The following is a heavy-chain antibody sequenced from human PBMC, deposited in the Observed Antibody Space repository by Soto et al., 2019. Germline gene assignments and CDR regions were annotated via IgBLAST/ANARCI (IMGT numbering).Heavy chain of an antibody. CDR1: GGSVSSGDYY. D-gene: IGHD3-10*01. Sequence: TLSRTCTVSGGSVSSGDYYLIWIRQPPRKGLEWIGYIYNSGNTYYNPSLKSRITISVDTSKNKFSLKLSSVTAADTAVYYCATAVARSGGYYNPDYWGQGPLVTVSS. V-gene: IGHV4-30-4*01. CDR3: ATAVARSGGYYNPDY. J-gene: IGHJ4*02. CDR2: IYNSGNT.